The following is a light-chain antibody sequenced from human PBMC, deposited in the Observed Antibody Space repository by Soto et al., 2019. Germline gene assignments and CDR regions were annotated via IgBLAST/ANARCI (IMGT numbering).Light chain of an antibody. Sequence: EIVMTQSPATLSVSPGERATLSCRASQSVSSNLAWYQQKPGQAPRLLIYGASTRATGIPARFSGSGSGTAFTLTISSLQSEDFAVYYCQQSWTFGQGTKVELK. J-gene: IGKJ1*01. CDR2: GAS. CDR3: QQSWT. V-gene: IGKV3-15*01. CDR1: QSVSSN.